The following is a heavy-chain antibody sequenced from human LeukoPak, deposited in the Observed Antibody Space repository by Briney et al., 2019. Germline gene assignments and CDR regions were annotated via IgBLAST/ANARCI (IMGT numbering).Heavy chain of an antibody. CDR2: ISGSGGST. Sequence: GGSLRLSCAASGFTFSSYGMHWVRQAPGKGLEWVSAISGSGGSTYYADSVKGRFTISRDNSKNTLYLQMNSLRAEDTAVYYCANRPRDSSGNRNYYYYYMDVWGKGTTVTISS. V-gene: IGHV3-23*01. CDR3: ANRPRDSSGNRNYYYYYMDV. D-gene: IGHD3-22*01. CDR1: GFTFSSYG. J-gene: IGHJ6*03.